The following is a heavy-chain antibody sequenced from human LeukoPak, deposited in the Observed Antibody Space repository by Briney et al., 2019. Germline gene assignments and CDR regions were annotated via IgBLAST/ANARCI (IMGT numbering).Heavy chain of an antibody. Sequence: ASVKVCCKASGYTFTGYYMHWVRQAPGQGLEWMGWINPNSGGTNYAQKFQGRVTMTRDTSISTAYMELSRLRSDDTAVYFCASQTGCRSSWFDYWGQGTLVTVSS. CDR2: INPNSGGT. J-gene: IGHJ4*02. CDR1: GYTFTGYY. CDR3: ASQTGCRSSWFDY. V-gene: IGHV1-2*02. D-gene: IGHD6-13*01.